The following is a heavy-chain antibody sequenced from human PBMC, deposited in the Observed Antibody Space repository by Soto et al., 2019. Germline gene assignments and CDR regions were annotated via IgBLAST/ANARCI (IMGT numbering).Heavy chain of an antibody. CDR1: GGTFSSYA. CDR3: ARNAERYYDILTGPALDY. J-gene: IGHJ4*02. D-gene: IGHD3-9*01. Sequence: GASVKVSCKAAGGTFSSYAISWVRQAPGQGLEWMGGIIPIFGTANYAQKFQGRVTITADESTSTAYMELSSLRSEDTAVYYCARNAERYYDILTGPALDYWGQGTLVTVSS. V-gene: IGHV1-69*13. CDR2: IIPIFGTA.